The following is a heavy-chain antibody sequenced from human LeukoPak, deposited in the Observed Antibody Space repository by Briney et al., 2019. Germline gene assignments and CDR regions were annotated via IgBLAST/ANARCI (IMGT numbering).Heavy chain of an antibody. J-gene: IGHJ6*02. CDR2: VNRDGSET. CDR1: GFTFSNFW. CDR3: ARNNGMDV. V-gene: IGHV3-7*03. Sequence: GGSLRLSCAASGFTFSNFWMHWVRQVPGRGPEWVANVNRDGSETYYLDSVKGRFTISKDNAKNSLYLQMNSLRAEDTALYHCARNNGMDVWGQGTTVIVSS.